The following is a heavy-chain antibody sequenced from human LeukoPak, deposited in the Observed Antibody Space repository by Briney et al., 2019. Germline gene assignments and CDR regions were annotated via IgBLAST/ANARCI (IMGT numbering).Heavy chain of an antibody. CDR1: GDSISSYY. CDR3: ARSHMFSSGWWEYYFDY. V-gene: IGHV4-59*01. Sequence: SETLSLTCTVSGDSISSYYWSWIRQPPGKGLEWIGYIYYSGNTKYNPSLKSRVTISVDTSKNQFSLKLSSVTAADTAVYYCARSHMFSSGWWEYYFDYWGQGTLVTVSS. CDR2: IYYSGNT. D-gene: IGHD6-19*01. J-gene: IGHJ4*02.